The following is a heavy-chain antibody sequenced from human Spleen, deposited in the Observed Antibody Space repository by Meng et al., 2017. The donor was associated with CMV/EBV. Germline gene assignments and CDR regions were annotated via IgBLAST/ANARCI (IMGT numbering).Heavy chain of an antibody. V-gene: IGHV3-33*01. D-gene: IGHD1-14*01. J-gene: IGHJ2*01. Sequence: CLASGFTFSAYGMHWVRQAPGKGLEWVAVIWNDGSNKYYADSVEGRFTISRDNSKGTLYLQMNSLRVDDTAVYFCASPSSYPGPFDLWGRGTLVTVSS. CDR3: ASPSSYPGPFDL. CDR1: GFTFSAYG. CDR2: IWNDGSNK.